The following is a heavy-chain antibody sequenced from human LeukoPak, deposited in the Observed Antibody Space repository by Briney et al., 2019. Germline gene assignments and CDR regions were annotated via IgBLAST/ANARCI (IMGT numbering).Heavy chain of an antibody. CDR3: AKSKRGSSWMGDFDY. CDR1: GFTFSNYA. CDR2: ISYDGTNK. V-gene: IGHV3-30*04. Sequence: GGSLRLSCAAPGFTFSNYAMHWVRQAPGKGLEWVAVISYDGTNKYYTDSVKGRFTISRDNSKNTLYLQMNSLRTEDTAVYYCAKSKRGSSWMGDFDYWGQGTLVTVSS. D-gene: IGHD6-13*01. J-gene: IGHJ4*02.